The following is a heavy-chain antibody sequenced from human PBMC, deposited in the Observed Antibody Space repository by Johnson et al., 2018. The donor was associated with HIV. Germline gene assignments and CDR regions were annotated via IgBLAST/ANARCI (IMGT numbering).Heavy chain of an antibody. Sequence: QVQLVESGGGVVQPGRSLRLSCAASGFTFSSYGMHWVRQAPGKGLEWVAVISYDGSNKYYADSVKGRFTISRDNSKNTLYLQMNSLRAEDTAVYYCARAGARPFDIWGQGTMVTVSS. J-gene: IGHJ3*02. CDR2: ISYDGSNK. D-gene: IGHD1-14*01. CDR1: GFTFSSYG. V-gene: IGHV3-30*19. CDR3: ARAGARPFDI.